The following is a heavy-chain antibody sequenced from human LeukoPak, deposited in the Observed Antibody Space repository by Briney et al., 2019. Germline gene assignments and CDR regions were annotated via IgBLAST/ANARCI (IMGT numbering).Heavy chain of an antibody. J-gene: IGHJ4*02. CDR3: ARTYYYDSSGSLEYYFDY. Sequence: PSETLSLTCTVSGGSISSYYWSWIRQPPGKGLEWIGYIYYSGSTNYKPSLKSRVTISVDTSKNQFSLKLSSVTAADTAVYYCARTYYYDSSGSLEYYFDYWGQGTLVTVSS. D-gene: IGHD3-22*01. V-gene: IGHV4-59*01. CDR1: GGSISSYY. CDR2: IYYSGST.